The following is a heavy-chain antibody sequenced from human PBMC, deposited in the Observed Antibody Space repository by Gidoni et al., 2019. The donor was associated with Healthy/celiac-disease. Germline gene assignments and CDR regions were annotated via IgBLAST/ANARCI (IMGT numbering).Heavy chain of an antibody. Sequence: GGSISSSSYYWGWIRQPPGKGLEWIGSIYYSGSTYYNPSLKSRVTISVDTSKNQFSLKLSSVTAADTAVYYCARHVRSKGIVDYWGQGTLVTVSS. V-gene: IGHV4-39*01. CDR3: ARHVRSKGIVDY. CDR1: GGSISSSSYY. D-gene: IGHD2-21*01. CDR2: IYYSGST. J-gene: IGHJ4*02.